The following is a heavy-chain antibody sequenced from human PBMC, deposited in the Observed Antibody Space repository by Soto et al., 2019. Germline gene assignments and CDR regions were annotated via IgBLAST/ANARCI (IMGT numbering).Heavy chain of an antibody. V-gene: IGHV5-51*01. CDR3: APPKQLSMGYYYGMDV. Sequence: PGESLKISCKGSGFSFTTYWIAWVRQMPGKGLEWMGIIYPGDSKTTYSPSFQGQVTISADKSISTAYLQWSSLEASDTAMYYCAPPKQLSMGYYYGMDVWGQGTTVTVSS. D-gene: IGHD2-2*01. CDR1: GFSFTTYW. CDR2: IYPGDSKT. J-gene: IGHJ6*02.